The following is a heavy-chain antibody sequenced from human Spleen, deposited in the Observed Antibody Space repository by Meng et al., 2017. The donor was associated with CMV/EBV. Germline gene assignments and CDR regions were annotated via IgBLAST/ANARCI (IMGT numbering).Heavy chain of an antibody. CDR1: GYTFTSYG. CDR3: ARRGPSYCGVDFLAWFEP. J-gene: IGHJ5*02. CDR2: IRVYNGDT. D-gene: IGHD2-21*01. V-gene: IGHV1-18*01. Sequence: ASVKVSCKASGYTFTSYGINWVRQAPGQGLEWMGWIRVYNGDTKYAQKFQDRFTMTTDTSTSTAYMELRSLRSDDSAVYYCARRGPSYCGVDFLAWFEPWGQGTQVTVSS.